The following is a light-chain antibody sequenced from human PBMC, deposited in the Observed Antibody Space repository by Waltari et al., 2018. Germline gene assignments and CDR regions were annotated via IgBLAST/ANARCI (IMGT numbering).Light chain of an antibody. CDR1: TLRRYY. Sequence: SSDLTQDPSVSVALGQTVRITCHGDTLRRYYASWYQQRPGQAPILVLYGPDNRPSGIPDRFSGSTSGNTASLTITGAQAEDEAYYYCHSRETFSTRLFGGGTRLTV. J-gene: IGLJ2*01. CDR2: GPD. V-gene: IGLV3-19*01. CDR3: HSRETFSTRL.